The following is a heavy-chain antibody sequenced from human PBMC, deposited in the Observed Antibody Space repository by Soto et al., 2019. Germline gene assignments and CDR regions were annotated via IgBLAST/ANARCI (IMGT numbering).Heavy chain of an antibody. CDR2: IHQVLGT. Sequence: SETLSLTCAVSDGSIFTYDWWTWVRQTPGKGPEWIGEIHQVLGTNYNPSLRSRVTISMDKSKNQFSLKLSSVTAADTAVYYCARDNGRRVVAAKARRWFDPWGQGTLVTVSS. CDR1: DGSIFTYDW. CDR3: ARDNGRRVVAAKARRWFDP. D-gene: IGHD2-15*01. V-gene: IGHV4-4*02. J-gene: IGHJ5*02.